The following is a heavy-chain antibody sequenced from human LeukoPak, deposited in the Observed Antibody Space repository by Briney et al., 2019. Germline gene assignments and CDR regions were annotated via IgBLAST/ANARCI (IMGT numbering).Heavy chain of an antibody. CDR2: ISYDGSNK. V-gene: IGHV3-30-3*01. J-gene: IGHJ1*01. D-gene: IGHD3-10*01. Sequence: PGGSLRLSCAASGFTFSSYAMHWVRQAPGKGLEWVAVISYDGSNKYYADSVKGRFTISRDNSKNTLYLQMNSLRAEDTAVYYCAGGSGSYYNAEYFQHWGQGTLVTVSS. CDR1: GFTFSSYA. CDR3: AGGSGSYYNAEYFQH.